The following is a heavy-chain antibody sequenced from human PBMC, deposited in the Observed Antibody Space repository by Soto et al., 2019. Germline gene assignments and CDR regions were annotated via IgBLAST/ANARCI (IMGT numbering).Heavy chain of an antibody. CDR2: ISGYTGDT. D-gene: IGHD2-21*01. CDR3: ARFGFLTAFDP. J-gene: IGHJ5*02. Sequence: QVQLVQSGAEVKKPGASVKVSCKASGYTFSSYGISWVRQAPGQGLECMGWISGYTGDTIYAQKFQGRVTMTADTSTSTAYMELRSLRSDDTAVYYCARFGFLTAFDPWGHGTLVTVSS. V-gene: IGHV1-18*01. CDR1: GYTFSSYG.